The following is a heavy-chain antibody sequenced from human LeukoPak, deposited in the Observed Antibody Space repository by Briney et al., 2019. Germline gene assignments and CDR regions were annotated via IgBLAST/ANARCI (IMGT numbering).Heavy chain of an antibody. CDR3: AGDLGEQQLVNYFDY. CDR2: ISGSGGST. D-gene: IGHD6-13*01. Sequence: VQPGGSLRLSCAASGFTFSSYAMSWVRQAPGKGLEWVSAISGSGGSTYYADSVKGRFTISRDNARNTLFLQMNSLRAEDTAVYYCAGDLGEQQLVNYFDYWGQGTLVTVSS. V-gene: IGHV3-23*01. CDR1: GFTFSSYA. J-gene: IGHJ4*02.